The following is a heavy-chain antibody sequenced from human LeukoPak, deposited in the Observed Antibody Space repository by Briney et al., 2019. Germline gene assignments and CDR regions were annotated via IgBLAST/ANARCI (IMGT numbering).Heavy chain of an antibody. J-gene: IGHJ4*02. D-gene: IGHD1-1*01. CDR3: ASFVGWNDEYDY. Sequence: PSETLSLTCAVYGGSFSGYYWSWIRQPPGKGLEWIGSIYFSGSTYYNLSLKCRVTISVDTSKNQFSLKLSSVTAADTAVYYCASFVGWNDEYDYWGQGTLVTVSS. CDR1: GGSFSGYY. V-gene: IGHV4-34*01. CDR2: IYFSGST.